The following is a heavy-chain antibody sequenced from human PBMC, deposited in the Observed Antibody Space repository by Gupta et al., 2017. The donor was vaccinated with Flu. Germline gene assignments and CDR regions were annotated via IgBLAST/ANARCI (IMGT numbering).Heavy chain of an antibody. J-gene: IGHJ4*02. CDR2: IIPIFGTA. CDR1: GGTFSSYA. Sequence: QVQLVQSGAEVKKPGSSVKVSCKASGGTFSSYAISWVRQAPGQGLEWMGGIIPIFGTANYAQKFQDRVTITADESTSTAYMELSSLRSEDTAVYDCARVASPTNYYDSSGYYNYWGQGTLVTVSS. D-gene: IGHD3-22*01. V-gene: IGHV1-69*01. CDR3: ARVASPTNYYDSSGYYNY.